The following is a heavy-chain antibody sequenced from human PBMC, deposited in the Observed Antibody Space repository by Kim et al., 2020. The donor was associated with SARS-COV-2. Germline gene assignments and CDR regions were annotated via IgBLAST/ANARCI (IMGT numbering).Heavy chain of an antibody. Sequence: ASVKVSCKASGYTFTRYAMNWVRQAPGQGLEWMGWINTNTGNPTYAQGFRGRFVFSLDTSVSTAYLQISSLKAEDTAVYYCARDDRTTIFGVVIIFSVMDVWGQGTTVTVSS. CDR3: ARDDRTTIFGVVIIFSVMDV. D-gene: IGHD3-3*01. CDR2: INTNTGNP. V-gene: IGHV7-4-1*02. CDR1: GYTFTRYA. J-gene: IGHJ6*02.